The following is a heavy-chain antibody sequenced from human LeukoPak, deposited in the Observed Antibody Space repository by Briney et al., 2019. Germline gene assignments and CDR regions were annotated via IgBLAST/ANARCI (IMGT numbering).Heavy chain of an antibody. CDR1: GGTFSSYA. D-gene: IGHD6-19*01. Sequence: SVKVSCKASGGTFSSYAISWVRQAPGQGLEWMGGIIPIFGTANYAQKFQGRVTITTDESTSTAYMGLSSLRSEDTAVYYCARRSRQWLFDYFDYWGQGTLVTVSS. J-gene: IGHJ4*02. CDR3: ARRSRQWLFDYFDY. CDR2: IIPIFGTA. V-gene: IGHV1-69*05.